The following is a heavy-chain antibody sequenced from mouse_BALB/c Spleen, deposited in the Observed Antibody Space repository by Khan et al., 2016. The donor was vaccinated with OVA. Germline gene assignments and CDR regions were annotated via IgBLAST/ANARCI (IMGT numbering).Heavy chain of an antibody. CDR1: GYTFTTYW. V-gene: IGHV1-7*01. Sequence: VQLQESGAELAKPGASVKMSCKASGYTFTTYWMHWVKQRPGQGLEWIGYINPTSGYTDYNEKFKARAPLSADRSSSTAYMQLSSLTSEDSAVYYCTRDRIDYWGQGTTLTVSS. J-gene: IGHJ2*01. CDR2: INPTSGYT. CDR3: TRDRIDY.